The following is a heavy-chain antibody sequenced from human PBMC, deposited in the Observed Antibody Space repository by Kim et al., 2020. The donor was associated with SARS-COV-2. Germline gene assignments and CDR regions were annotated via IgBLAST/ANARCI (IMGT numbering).Heavy chain of an antibody. D-gene: IGHD2-21*01. CDR2: ST. V-gene: IGHV3-74*01. Sequence: STNDADSVGGRFSSSRDNAKNTVYLQMNSLRAEDTAVYYGSTDMSYSLGKWGQGTLVTVSS. J-gene: IGHJ4*02. CDR3: STDMSYSLGK.